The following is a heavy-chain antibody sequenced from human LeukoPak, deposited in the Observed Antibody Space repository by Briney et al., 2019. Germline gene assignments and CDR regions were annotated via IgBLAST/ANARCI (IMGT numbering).Heavy chain of an antibody. V-gene: IGHV4-34*01. CDR1: GGSFSGYY. CDR2: INHSGST. J-gene: IGHJ3*02. D-gene: IGHD6-13*01. Sequence: SETLSLTCAVYGGSFSGYYWSWIRQPPGKGLEWIGEINHSGSTNYNPSLKSRVTISVDTSKNQFSLKLSSVTAADTAVYYCARGSYSSSWYRGSNAFDIWGQGTMVTVSS. CDR3: ARGSYSSSWYRGSNAFDI.